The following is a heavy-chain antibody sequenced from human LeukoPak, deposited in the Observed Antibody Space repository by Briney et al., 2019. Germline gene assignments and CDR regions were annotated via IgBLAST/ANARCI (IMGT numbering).Heavy chain of an antibody. CDR1: GFTFSSYW. CDR3: ARGPEYDFWSGYPDY. CDR2: INSDGSST. D-gene: IGHD3-3*01. Sequence: GGSLRLSCAASGFTFSSYWMHWVRQAPGKGLVWVSRINSDGSSTSYADSVKGRFTISRDNAKNTLYLQMNSLRAEDTAVYYCARGPEYDFWSGYPDYWGQGTLVTVSS. J-gene: IGHJ4*02. V-gene: IGHV3-74*01.